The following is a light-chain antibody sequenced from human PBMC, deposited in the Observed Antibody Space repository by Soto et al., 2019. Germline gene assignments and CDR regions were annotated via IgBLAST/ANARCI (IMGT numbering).Light chain of an antibody. Sequence: DIHMTQSPSPLSASVGGRVTITCQASQDISNHLNWYQQKPGKAPKLLIYDASNLETGVPSRFSGSGSGTDFSVTISSLQPEDFATYYCQQYYNFPITFGQGTRLEIK. CDR2: DAS. V-gene: IGKV1-33*01. CDR1: QDISNH. CDR3: QQYYNFPIT. J-gene: IGKJ5*01.